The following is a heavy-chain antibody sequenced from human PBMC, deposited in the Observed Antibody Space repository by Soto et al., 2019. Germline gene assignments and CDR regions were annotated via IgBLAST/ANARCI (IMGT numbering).Heavy chain of an antibody. CDR1: GGSISGSYYY. J-gene: IGHJ4*02. Sequence: ETLSLTCAVSGGSISGSYYYWAWLRQSPGKGPEWIGSVFYTGFPSYNPSLESRVSVSVDTSKSQFSLKLSAVTAADTAVYYCATSQKGYNWNYFDHWGQGALVTVSS. CDR2: VFYTGFP. CDR3: ATSQKGYNWNYFDH. V-gene: IGHV4-39*01. D-gene: IGHD1-20*01.